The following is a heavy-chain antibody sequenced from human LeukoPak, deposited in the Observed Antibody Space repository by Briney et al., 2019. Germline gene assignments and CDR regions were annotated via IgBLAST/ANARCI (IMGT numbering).Heavy chain of an antibody. D-gene: IGHD2-15*01. CDR1: GYTFTSYD. V-gene: IGHV1-8*01. CDR2: MNPNSGNT. CDR3: ARGQTIFSCSGGSCYHPSDY. Sequence: GASVKVSCKASGYTFTSYDINWVRQAAGQGLGWMGWMNPNSGNTGYAQKFQGRVTMTRNTSISTAYMELSSLRSEDTAVYYCARGQTIFSCSGGSCYHPSDYWGQGTLVTVSS. J-gene: IGHJ4*02.